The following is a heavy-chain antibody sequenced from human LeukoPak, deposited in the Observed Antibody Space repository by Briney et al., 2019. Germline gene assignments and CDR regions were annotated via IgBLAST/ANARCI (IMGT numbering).Heavy chain of an antibody. J-gene: IGHJ4*01. CDR2: ISGTGGTT. D-gene: IGHD2-15*01. V-gene: IGHV3-23*01. CDR1: GFTFSSCA. CDR3: VKSPLNLGYCSGGSCHYFDY. Sequence: GGSLRLSCVGSGFTFSSCAMIWVRQTPGKGLEWVSVISGTGGTTYDADSVKGRFTISRDNSKNTLYLQMNSLRAEDTAVYYCVKSPLNLGYCSGGSCHYFDYWGHGTLVTVSS.